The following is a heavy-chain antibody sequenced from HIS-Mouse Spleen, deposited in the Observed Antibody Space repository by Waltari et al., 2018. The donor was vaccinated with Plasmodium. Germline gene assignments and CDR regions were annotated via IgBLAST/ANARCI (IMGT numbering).Heavy chain of an antibody. D-gene: IGHD6-13*01. CDR2: IKQDGSEK. CDR3: ASSWYWYFDL. CDR1: GFTFSSYW. Sequence: VQLVESGGGLVQPGGSLRHSCPASGFTFSSYWMSWVRQAPGKGLEWVANIKQDGSEKYYVDSVKGRFTISRDNAKNSLYLQMNSLRAEDTAVYYCASSWYWYFDLWGRGTLVTVSS. J-gene: IGHJ2*01. V-gene: IGHV3-7*01.